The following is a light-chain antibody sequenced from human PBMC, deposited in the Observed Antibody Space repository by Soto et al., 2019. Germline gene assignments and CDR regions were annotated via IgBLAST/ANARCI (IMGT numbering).Light chain of an antibody. J-gene: IGLJ3*02. CDR2: EVT. CDR3: AAWDDSLNGWV. CDR1: SSDVGGYNY. V-gene: IGLV2-14*01. Sequence: QSALTQPASVSGSPGQSITISCIGTSSDVGGYNYVSWYQHHPGKAPKFMIYEVTNRPSGVSNRFSGSKSGTSASLAISGLQSEDEADYYCAAWDDSLNGWVFGGGTKLTVL.